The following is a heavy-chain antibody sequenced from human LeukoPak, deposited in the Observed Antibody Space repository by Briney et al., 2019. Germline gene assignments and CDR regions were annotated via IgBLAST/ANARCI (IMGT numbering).Heavy chain of an antibody. CDR1: GYTFTNYD. J-gene: IGHJ6*03. Sequence: GASVKVSCKASGYTFTNYDINWVRQATGQGLEWMGWMNPNSGNTGYAQKFQGRITMTKNTSVTTAYMDLCSLTSEDTAVYYCARALSWTTESYYYMDVWGKGTTVTVSS. CDR3: ARALSWTTESYYYMDV. CDR2: MNPNSGNT. V-gene: IGHV1-8*01. D-gene: IGHD1-1*01.